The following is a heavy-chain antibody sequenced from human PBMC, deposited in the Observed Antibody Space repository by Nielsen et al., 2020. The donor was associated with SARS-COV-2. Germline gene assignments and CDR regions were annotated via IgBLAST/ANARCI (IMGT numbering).Heavy chain of an antibody. CDR1: GYTLAAYH. D-gene: IGHD3-3*01. Sequence: ASVKVSCKGSGYTLAAYHIHWVRQAPGQGLEWMGRINPYSGDTNYAQKFQGRVTMTRDTSVRTAYMEVRRLRSDDTAVYYCARVYHDFWSAHSKYGMDVWGQGTTVTVSS. V-gene: IGHV1-2*06. J-gene: IGHJ6*02. CDR2: INPYSGDT. CDR3: ARVYHDFWSAHSKYGMDV.